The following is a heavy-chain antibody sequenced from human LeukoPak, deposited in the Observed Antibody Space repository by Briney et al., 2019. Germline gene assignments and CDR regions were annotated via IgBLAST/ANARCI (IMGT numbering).Heavy chain of an antibody. D-gene: IGHD6-6*01. CDR3: ARRPNPANIAARQRAFDF. CDR2: IHHSGST. J-gene: IGHJ3*01. CDR1: GGPFSGYF. V-gene: IGHV4-34*01. Sequence: SETLSLTCAVYGGPFSGYFWSWIRQSPGKGLEWIGDIHHSGSTNSNPSLKSRLTMSIDTSKNQFSLKLNSVTAADTAIYYCARRPNPANIAARQRAFDFWGQGTLVTVS.